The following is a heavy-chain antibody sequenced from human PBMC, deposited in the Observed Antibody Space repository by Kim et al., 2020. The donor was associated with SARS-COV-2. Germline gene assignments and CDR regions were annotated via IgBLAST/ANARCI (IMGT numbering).Heavy chain of an antibody. CDR2: GNT. V-gene: IGHV1-46*01. J-gene: IGHJ4*02. Sequence: GNTSYEQKFQGRVTMPRDTATSTVYMELSSLRSEDTAVYYCALRAGPFDYWGQGTLVTVSS. CDR3: ALRAGPFDY.